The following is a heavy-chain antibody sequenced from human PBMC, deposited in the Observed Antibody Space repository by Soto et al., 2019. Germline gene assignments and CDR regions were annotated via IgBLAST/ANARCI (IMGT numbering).Heavy chain of an antibody. V-gene: IGHV2-5*01. CDR2: IYGNDDQ. CDR1: GFSLNTSGVG. D-gene: IGHD1-7*01. CDR3: AHANNWDYRTPYYFDY. Sequence: QITLKESGPTLVKPTQTLTLTCTFSGFSLNTSGVGVGWVRQPPGKALEWLALIYGNDDQRYNLFLKNSLTNTKDTSRDQVVLTMTHMDPVDTATYYWAHANNWDYRTPYYFDYWGQGTLVTVS. J-gene: IGHJ4*02.